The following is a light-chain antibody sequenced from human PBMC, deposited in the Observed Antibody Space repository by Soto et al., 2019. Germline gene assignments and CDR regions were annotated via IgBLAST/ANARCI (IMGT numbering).Light chain of an antibody. CDR3: FSYTSSGTYV. Sequence: ALTQPASVSWSPGQSITISCTVTSSDIGGYNYVSWYQQHPGKAPKLMISEVTNRPSGVSNRFSGSKSGNTASLTISGLQAEDETDYYCFSYTSSGTYVFGTGTKVTVL. J-gene: IGLJ1*01. CDR1: SSDIGGYNY. CDR2: EVT. V-gene: IGLV2-14*01.